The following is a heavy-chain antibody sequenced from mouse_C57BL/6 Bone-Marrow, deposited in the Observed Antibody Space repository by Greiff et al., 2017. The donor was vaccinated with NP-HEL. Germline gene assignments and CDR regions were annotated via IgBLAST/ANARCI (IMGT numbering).Heavy chain of an antibody. CDR1: GYTFTSYW. J-gene: IGHJ4*01. V-gene: IGHV1-55*01. CDR2: IYPGSGST. Sequence: QVQLKQPGAELVKPGASVKMSCKASGYTFTSYWITWVKQRPGQGLEWIGDIYPGSGSTNYNEKFKSKATLTVDTSSSTAYMQLSSLTSEDSAVYYCARGTVVATDYAMDYWGQGTSVTVSS. CDR3: ARGTVVATDYAMDY. D-gene: IGHD1-1*01.